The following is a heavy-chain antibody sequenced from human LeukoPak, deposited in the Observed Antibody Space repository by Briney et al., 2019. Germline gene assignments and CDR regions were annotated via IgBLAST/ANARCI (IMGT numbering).Heavy chain of an antibody. CDR1: GGTFSSYA. CDR3: ARARFRGVST. V-gene: IGHV1-69*05. Sequence: ASVKVSCKASGGTFSSYAISWVRQAPGQGLEWMGGIIPIFGTANYAQRFQGRVTITTDASTSTAYMELSSLRSEDTAVYYCARARFRGVSTWGQGTLVTVSS. J-gene: IGHJ5*02. CDR2: IIPIFGTA. D-gene: IGHD3-3*01.